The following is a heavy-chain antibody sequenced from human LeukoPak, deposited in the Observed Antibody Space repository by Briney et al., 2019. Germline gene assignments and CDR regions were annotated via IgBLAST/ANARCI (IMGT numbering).Heavy chain of an antibody. J-gene: IGHJ4*02. Sequence: GASVEVSCKASGYTFTSYYMHWVRQAPGQGLEWMGIINPSGGSTSYAQKFQGRVTMTRDMSTSTVYMELSSLRSDDTAVYYCARSRYDFWSGSIPYFDYWGQGTLVTVSS. V-gene: IGHV1-46*01. CDR3: ARSRYDFWSGSIPYFDY. CDR2: INPSGGST. CDR1: GYTFTSYY. D-gene: IGHD3-3*01.